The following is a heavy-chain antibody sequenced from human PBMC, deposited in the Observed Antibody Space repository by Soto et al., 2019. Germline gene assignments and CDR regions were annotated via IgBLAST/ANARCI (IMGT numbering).Heavy chain of an antibody. CDR1: GFTFSNAW. CDR2: IKSKTDGGTT. V-gene: IGHV3-15*01. CDR3: TTFMVTGTKLKPD. J-gene: IGHJ4*02. D-gene: IGHD1-7*01. Sequence: GGSLRLSCAASGFTFSNAWMSWVRQAPGKGLEWVGRIKSKTDGGTTDYAAPVKGRFTISRDDSKNTLYLQMNSLKTEDTAVYYCTTFMVTGTKLKPDWAQGTLVTVSS.